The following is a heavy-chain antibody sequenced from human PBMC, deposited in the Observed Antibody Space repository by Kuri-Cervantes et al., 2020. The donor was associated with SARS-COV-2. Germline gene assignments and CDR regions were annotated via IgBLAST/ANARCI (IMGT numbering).Heavy chain of an antibody. CDR3: AKLSNWDDAFDI. J-gene: IGHJ3*02. V-gene: IGHV3-20*04. CDR2: INWNGGST. CDR1: GFTFDDYG. Sequence: GGSLRLSCAASGFTFDDYGMSWVRQAPGKGLEWVSGINWNGGSTGYADSVKGRSTISRDNSKSTLYLQMNSLRAEDTAVYYCAKLSNWDDAFDIWGQGTMVTVSS. D-gene: IGHD1-1*01.